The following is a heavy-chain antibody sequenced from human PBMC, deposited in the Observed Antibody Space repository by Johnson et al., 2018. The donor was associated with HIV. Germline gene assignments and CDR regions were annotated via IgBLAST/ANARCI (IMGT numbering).Heavy chain of an antibody. D-gene: IGHD2-21*02. Sequence: VQLVESGGGLVQPGGSLRLSCAASGFTFSDHYMDWVRQAPGKGLEWVGRSKNKPNSYTTEYAASVKGRFTISRDDSKNSLYLQMNSLKIEDTAVYYCARTVEGDGLGDAFDIGGQGTMVTVSS. CDR3: ARTVEGDGLGDAFDI. V-gene: IGHV3-72*01. J-gene: IGHJ3*02. CDR2: SKNKPNSYTT. CDR1: GFTFSDHY.